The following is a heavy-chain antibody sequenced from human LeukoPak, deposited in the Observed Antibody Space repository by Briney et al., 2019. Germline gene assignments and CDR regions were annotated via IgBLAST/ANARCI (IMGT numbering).Heavy chain of an antibody. CDR3: ASGYSSSWDGYFDY. CDR2: ISAYNGNT. D-gene: IGHD6-13*01. CDR1: GYTFTSYG. J-gene: IGHJ4*02. Sequence: ASVKVSCKASGYTFTSYGISWVRQAPGQGLEWMGWISAYNGNTNYAQKLQGRVTMTTDTSTSTAYRELRSLRSDDTAVYYCASGYSSSWDGYFDYWGQGTLDTVSS. V-gene: IGHV1-18*01.